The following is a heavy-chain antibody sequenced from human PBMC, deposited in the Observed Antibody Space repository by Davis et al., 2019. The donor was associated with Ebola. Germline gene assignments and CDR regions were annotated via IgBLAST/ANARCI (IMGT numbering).Heavy chain of an antibody. CDR2: TNSDGSIT. CDR1: GFTFSSNW. D-gene: IGHD5-18*01. J-gene: IGHJ4*02. Sequence: PGGSLRLSCAASGFTFSSNWMHWVRQAPGKGLVWVSRTNSDGSITSYADSVKGRFTISRDNAKNTLYLQMNSLRDEDTAVYYCVRGGYNFAYWGQGTLVTVSS. CDR3: VRGGYNFAY. V-gene: IGHV3-74*01.